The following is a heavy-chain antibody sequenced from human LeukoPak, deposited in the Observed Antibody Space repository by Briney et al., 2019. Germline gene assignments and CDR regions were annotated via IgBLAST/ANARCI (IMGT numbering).Heavy chain of an antibody. D-gene: IGHD1-1*01. CDR3: ARELPSPNDHHYFDY. V-gene: IGHV1-46*01. J-gene: IGHJ4*02. CDR2: INPSGSST. CDR1: GYSFTSHY. Sequence: GASVKVSCKASGYSFTSHYMHWVRQAPGQGLEWMGLINPSGSSTLYAQKFQGRVTMTRDMSTTTDYMELSSLRSEDTAVYYCARELPSPNDHHYFDYWGQGTLVTVSS.